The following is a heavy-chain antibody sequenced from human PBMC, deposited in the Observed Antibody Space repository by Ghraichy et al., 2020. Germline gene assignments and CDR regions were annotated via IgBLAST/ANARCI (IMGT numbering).Heavy chain of an antibody. Sequence: SETLSLTCIVSGDSISRYYWSWIRQSPGKGLEWIGYIYHSGSTNYNPSLKSRVIISVDTSKNQFSLKLSSVTAADTAVYYCAKTSYYYDSAGYQYFFDYWVQGTLVTVSS. D-gene: IGHD3-22*01. V-gene: IGHV4-59*01. CDR3: AKTSYYYDSAGYQYFFDY. CDR1: GDSISRYY. J-gene: IGHJ4*02. CDR2: IYHSGST.